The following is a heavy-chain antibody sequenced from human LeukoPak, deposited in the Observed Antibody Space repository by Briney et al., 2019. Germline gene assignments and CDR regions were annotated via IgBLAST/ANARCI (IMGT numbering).Heavy chain of an antibody. CDR3: ASNRFRSRFDP. Sequence: SQTLSLTCTVSGGSISSGSYYWSWIRQPAGKGLEWIGRIYTSGSTNYNPSLKSRVTISVDTSKNQFSLKLSSVTAADTAVYYCASNRFRSRFDPWGQGTLVTVSS. V-gene: IGHV4-61*02. CDR2: IYTSGST. D-gene: IGHD3-3*01. CDR1: GGSISSGSYY. J-gene: IGHJ5*02.